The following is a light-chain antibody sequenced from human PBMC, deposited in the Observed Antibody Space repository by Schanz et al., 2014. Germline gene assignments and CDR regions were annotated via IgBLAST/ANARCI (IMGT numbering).Light chain of an antibody. Sequence: EILVTQSPATLSVSPGGRATLSCRASQTIRNNLAWYQQRPGQAPRLVIYGASSRATGIPARFSGSGSGTEFTLTISSLQSEDFAVYYCQQYDKWPETFGQGTKLEIK. J-gene: IGKJ2*01. CDR1: QTIRNN. CDR3: QQYDKWPET. V-gene: IGKV3-15*01. CDR2: GAS.